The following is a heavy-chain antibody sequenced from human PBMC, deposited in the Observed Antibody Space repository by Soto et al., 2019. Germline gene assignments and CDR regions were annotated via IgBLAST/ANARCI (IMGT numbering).Heavy chain of an antibody. J-gene: IGHJ4*02. Sequence: QVQLVQSGAEVKKPGASVKVSCKASGYAFSGYYINWVRQAPGQGLEWLGWINPKNGGTNYPQKFQGWVTMTSDTSISTVYMELSSLRSDDTAVYYCARDGVVPRGFDYWGQGTLVTVSS. CDR1: GYAFSGYY. V-gene: IGHV1-2*04. CDR3: ARDGVVPRGFDY. CDR2: INPKNGGT. D-gene: IGHD3-10*01.